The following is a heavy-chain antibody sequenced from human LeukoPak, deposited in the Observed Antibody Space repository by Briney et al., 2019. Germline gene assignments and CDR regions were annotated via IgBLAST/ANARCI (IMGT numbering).Heavy chain of an antibody. Sequence: ASETLSLTCTVSGYSISSGYYWGWIRQPPGKGLEWIGSIYHSGSTYYNPSLKSRVTISVDTSKNQFSLKLSSVTAADTAVYYCARVRWFGEFFVDYWGQGTLVTVSS. CDR3: ARVRWFGEFFVDY. CDR2: IYHSGST. D-gene: IGHD3-10*01. J-gene: IGHJ4*02. V-gene: IGHV4-38-2*02. CDR1: GYSISSGYY.